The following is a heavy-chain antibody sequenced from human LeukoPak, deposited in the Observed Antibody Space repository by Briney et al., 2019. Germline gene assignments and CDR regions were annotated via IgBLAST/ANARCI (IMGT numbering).Heavy chain of an antibody. CDR2: MYLSGTT. Sequence: PSGTLSLTCTVSGDSINSLDLWSWVRQPPGKGLEWIGEMYLSGTTHSNPSVKSRVTISIDKSKNQFFLNLSFVTAADTAVYYCAGLVGRYSSGLYYYYFDYWGQGPWSPSPQ. D-gene: IGHD3-22*01. CDR1: GDSINSLDL. V-gene: IGHV4-4*02. CDR3: AGLVGRYSSGLYYYYFDY. J-gene: IGHJ4*02.